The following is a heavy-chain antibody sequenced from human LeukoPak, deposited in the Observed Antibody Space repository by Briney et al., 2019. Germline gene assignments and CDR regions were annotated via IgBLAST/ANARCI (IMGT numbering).Heavy chain of an antibody. J-gene: IGHJ5*02. Sequence: GASVKVPCKASGYTFTGYYMHWVRQAPGQGLEWMGWINPNSGGTKYAQKFQGRVTMTRDTSIDTAYMELSRLRSDDTAVYYCARGGWNDVITWFDPWGQGTLVTVSS. CDR1: GYTFTGYY. CDR2: INPNSGGT. V-gene: IGHV1-2*02. D-gene: IGHD1-1*01. CDR3: ARGGWNDVITWFDP.